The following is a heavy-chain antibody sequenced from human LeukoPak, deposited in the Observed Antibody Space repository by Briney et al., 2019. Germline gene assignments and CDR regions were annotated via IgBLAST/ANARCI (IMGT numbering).Heavy chain of an antibody. D-gene: IGHD6-19*01. CDR1: GFTFSNYW. J-gene: IGHJ6*03. CDR3: ARDRYESSGWYGIYYYHYMDV. V-gene: IGHV3-7*01. Sequence: LPGGSLRLSCVASGFTFSNYWMSWVRQAPGKGLEGVANRKQNGSEKDYVDYVKGRFTVSRDNAKNSLYMQMNSLRAEDTAVYYCARDRYESSGWYGIYYYHYMDVWGKGTTVTVSS. CDR2: RKQNGSEK.